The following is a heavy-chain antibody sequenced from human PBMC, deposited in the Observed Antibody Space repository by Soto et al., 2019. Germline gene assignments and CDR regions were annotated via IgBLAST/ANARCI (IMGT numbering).Heavy chain of an antibody. J-gene: IGHJ6*02. Sequence: GGSLRLSCAASGFTFRSYSMNWVRQAPGKGLEWVSYISSSSSIIYYADSVKGRFTISRDNAKNSLYLQMNSLRDADTSVYYCARDGEYCSGGSCFEVGGLDVWGQGTTVTVSS. CDR3: ARDGEYCSGGSCFEVGGLDV. V-gene: IGHV3-48*02. CDR2: ISSSSSII. CDR1: GFTFRSYS. D-gene: IGHD2-15*01.